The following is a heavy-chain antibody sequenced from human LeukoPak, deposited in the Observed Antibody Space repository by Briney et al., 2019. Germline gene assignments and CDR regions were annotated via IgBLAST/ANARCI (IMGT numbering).Heavy chain of an antibody. Sequence: GGSLRLSCTASGFNFGDYNMNWVRQAPGKGLEWVSAISGSGGSTYYADSVKGRFTISRDNSKNTLYLQMNSLRAEDTAVYYCATGYYYDSSGYYYGLGAFDIWGQGTMVTVSS. V-gene: IGHV3-23*01. CDR2: ISGSGGST. J-gene: IGHJ3*02. D-gene: IGHD3-22*01. CDR1: GFNFGDYN. CDR3: ATGYYYDSSGYYYGLGAFDI.